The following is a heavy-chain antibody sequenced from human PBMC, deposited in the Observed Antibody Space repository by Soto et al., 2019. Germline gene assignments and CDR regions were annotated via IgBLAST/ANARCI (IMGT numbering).Heavy chain of an antibody. CDR2: MNPNSGNT. D-gene: IGHD3-10*01. CDR1: GYTFTSYD. J-gene: IGHJ4*02. V-gene: IGHV1-8*01. Sequence: QVQLVQSGAEVKKPGASVKVSCKASGYTFTSYDIKWVRQATGQGLEWMGWMNPNSGNTGYAQKFQGRVTMTRNPSISTAYMELSSLRSEDTAVYYCAITHLRFGEHHYWGQGTLVTVSS. CDR3: AITHLRFGEHHY.